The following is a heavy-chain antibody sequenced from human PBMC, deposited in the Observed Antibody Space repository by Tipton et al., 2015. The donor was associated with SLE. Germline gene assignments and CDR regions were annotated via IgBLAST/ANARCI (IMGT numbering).Heavy chain of an antibody. CDR3: ARGVPLGFRDRAWFDP. CDR1: GFTFSSYW. D-gene: IGHD3-10*01. CDR2: INSDGSST. V-gene: IGHV3-74*01. Sequence: SLRLSCAASGFTFSSYWMHWVRQAPGKGLVWVSRINSDGSSTSYADSVKGRFIISRDNAKNKLYLQMNSLRAEDTAVYYSARGVPLGFRDRAWFDPWGQGTLVTVSS. J-gene: IGHJ5*02.